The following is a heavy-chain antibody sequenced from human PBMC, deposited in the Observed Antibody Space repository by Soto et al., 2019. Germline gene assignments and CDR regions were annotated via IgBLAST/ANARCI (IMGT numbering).Heavy chain of an antibody. Sequence: GGSLRLSCTASEFSLSSSDMHWVRRAPGKGLEWLAVSSFDVTQQFYGDSVKGRFTVSRDNSNNTLYLEMNSLRTEDTAVYYCAKQIRGSGWYPSDSWGQGTAVTVSS. V-gene: IGHV3-30*18. CDR1: EFSLSSSD. CDR2: SSFDVTQQ. D-gene: IGHD6-19*01. CDR3: AKQIRGSGWYPSDS. J-gene: IGHJ4*02.